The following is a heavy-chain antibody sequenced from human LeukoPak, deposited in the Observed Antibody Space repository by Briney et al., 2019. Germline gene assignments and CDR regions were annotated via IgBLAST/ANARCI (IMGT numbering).Heavy chain of an antibody. J-gene: IGHJ4*02. D-gene: IGHD5-18*01. CDR3: ARSTEGIQLWSPFDY. CDR1: GVSFSGYY. V-gene: IGHV4-34*01. CDR2: INHSGST. Sequence: SETLSLPCAVYGVSFSGYYWSWLRQPPGKGLEWIGEINHSGSTNYNPSLKSRVTISVDTSKKQFSLKLSSVTAAHTAVYYCARSTEGIQLWSPFDYWGQGTLVTVSS.